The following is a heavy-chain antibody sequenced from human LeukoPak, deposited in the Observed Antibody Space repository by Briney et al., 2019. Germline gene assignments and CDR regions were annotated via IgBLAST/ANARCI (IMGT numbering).Heavy chain of an antibody. CDR3: ARERGSEDAEYFQF. V-gene: IGHV4-59*01. J-gene: IGHJ1*01. D-gene: IGHD3-10*01. CDR1: GASISSSY. Sequence: PSETLSLTCTVSGASISSSYWTWIRQPPGKGLEWIGNIFYSGTTNYNPSLKSRVTISVDTSKNQFSLYLSSVTAADTAVYYCARERGSEDAEYFQFWGQGTLVTVSS. CDR2: IFYSGTT.